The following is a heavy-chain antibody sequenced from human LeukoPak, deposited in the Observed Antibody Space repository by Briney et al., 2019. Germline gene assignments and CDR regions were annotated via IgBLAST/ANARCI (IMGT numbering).Heavy chain of an antibody. CDR3: AKITEWLSPYYYGMDV. Sequence: PGGSLRLSCAASGFTFSSYSMNWVRQAPGKGLEWVSYIGSSNSPIYYADSVKGRFTISRDNAKNSLYLQMNSLKAEDTAVYYCAKITEWLSPYYYGMDVWGQGTTVTVSS. CDR1: GFTFSSYS. D-gene: IGHD3-3*01. J-gene: IGHJ6*02. V-gene: IGHV3-48*04. CDR2: IGSSNSPI.